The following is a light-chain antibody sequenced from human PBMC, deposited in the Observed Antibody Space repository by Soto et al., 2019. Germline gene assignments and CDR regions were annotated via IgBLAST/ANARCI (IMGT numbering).Light chain of an antibody. CDR1: SSDVGGYNY. J-gene: IGLJ2*01. CDR3: SSYTTSHTLV. V-gene: IGLV2-8*01. CDR2: EVN. Sequence: QSALTQPPSASGSPGQSVAISCTGTSSDVGGYNYVSWYQQHPGKAPKLMIYEVNKRPSGVPDRFSGSKSGSTASLTISGLQAEDESDYYCSSYTTSHTLVFGGGTKLTVL.